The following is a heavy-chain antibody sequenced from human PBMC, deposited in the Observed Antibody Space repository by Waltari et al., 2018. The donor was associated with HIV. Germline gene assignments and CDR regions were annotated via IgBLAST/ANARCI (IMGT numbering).Heavy chain of an antibody. CDR1: GYPFTSPG. CDR3: ARHSSFGVVIIFDY. V-gene: IGHV1-18*04. J-gene: IGHJ4*02. Sequence: QVQLVQSAAEPKKPGSSVTVSCQASGYPFTSPGISRVRQAAGQGLEWMGWISGQNGDTKCTQRLQDRVTMTTDTTTSKVYMELRSLRSDDTAVYYCARHSSFGVVIIFDYWGQGTLVTVSS. D-gene: IGHD3-3*01. CDR2: ISGQNGDT.